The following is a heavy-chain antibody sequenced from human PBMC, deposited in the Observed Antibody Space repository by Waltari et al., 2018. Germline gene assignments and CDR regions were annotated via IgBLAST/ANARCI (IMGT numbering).Heavy chain of an antibody. Sequence: EVKLVESGRNLVLPGRALGLSCTTYGLNFGHYAMIRVRLAPGKGLEWVGFIRSKTYGETTKFAASVKGRFTISRDDSKSIAYLQMNSLKTEDAAVYYCTRDSNTYFDILTVLDYWGQGTLVTVSS. CDR2: IRSKTYGETT. J-gene: IGHJ4*02. V-gene: IGHV3-49*04. CDR1: GLNFGHYA. D-gene: IGHD3-9*01. CDR3: TRDSNTYFDILTVLDY.